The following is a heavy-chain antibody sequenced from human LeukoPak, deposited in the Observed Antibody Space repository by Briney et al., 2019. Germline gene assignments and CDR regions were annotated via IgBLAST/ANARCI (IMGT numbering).Heavy chain of an antibody. Sequence: SETLSLTCTVSGGSVSTYFWNWIRQPPGKGLEWIGNSYYSGSTNYNPSLKSRVTISVDTSKNQFSLKLSSVTAADTAVYYCARGHRPIIVVVPVNWFDPWGQGTLVTVSS. D-gene: IGHD2-2*01. V-gene: IGHV4-59*08. J-gene: IGHJ5*02. CDR2: SYYSGST. CDR1: GGSVSTYF. CDR3: ARGHRPIIVVVPVNWFDP.